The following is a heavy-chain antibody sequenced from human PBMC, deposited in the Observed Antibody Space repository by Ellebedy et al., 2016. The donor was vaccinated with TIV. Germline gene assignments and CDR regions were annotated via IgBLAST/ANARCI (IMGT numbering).Heavy chain of an antibody. CDR1: GGSISSSSYY. V-gene: IGHV4-39*07. CDR2: IYYSGTT. Sequence: MPSETLSLTCTVSGGSISSSSYYWDWIRQPPGKGLEWIGSIYYSGTTYYNPSLKSRVTISVDTSKNQFSLKLTSVTAADTAVYYCGRLVAASHADSWGQGTLVTVSS. CDR3: GRLVAASHADS. D-gene: IGHD5-12*01. J-gene: IGHJ5*01.